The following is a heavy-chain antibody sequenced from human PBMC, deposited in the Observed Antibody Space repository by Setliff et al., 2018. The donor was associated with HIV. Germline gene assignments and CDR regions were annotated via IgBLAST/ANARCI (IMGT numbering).Heavy chain of an antibody. CDR3: TTDLGIWFGELLPFDY. CDR1: GFTFSNAW. J-gene: IGHJ4*02. Sequence: PGGSLRLSCAASGFTFSNAWMNWVRQAPGKGLEWVGRIKSKTDGGTTDYAAPVKGRFTISRHDSKNTLYLQMNGLKTEDTAVYYCTTDLGIWFGELLPFDYWGQGTLVTVSS. CDR2: IKSKTDGGTT. V-gene: IGHV3-15*07. D-gene: IGHD3-10*01.